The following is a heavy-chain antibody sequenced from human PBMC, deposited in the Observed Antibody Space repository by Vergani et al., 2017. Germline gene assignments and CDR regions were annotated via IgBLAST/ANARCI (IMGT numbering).Heavy chain of an antibody. CDR2: IRSKAYGGTT. Sequence: EVQLVESGGGLVQPGRSLRLSCTASGFTFGDYAMSWFRQAPGKGLEWVGFIRSKAYGGTTEYAASVKGRFTISRDDSKSIAYLQMNSLKTEDTAVYYCARMGYGGNPFDYWGQGTLVTVSS. CDR3: ARMGYGGNPFDY. CDR1: GFTFGDYA. V-gene: IGHV3-49*03. J-gene: IGHJ4*02. D-gene: IGHD4-23*01.